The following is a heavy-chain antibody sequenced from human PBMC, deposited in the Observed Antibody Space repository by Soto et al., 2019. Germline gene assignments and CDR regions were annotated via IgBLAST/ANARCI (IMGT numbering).Heavy chain of an antibody. CDR2: VYYTGST. CDR3: ARGLVRLYRAYYYYMDV. CDR1: GNSISGTSSF. Sequence: SETLSLTCTASGNSISGTSSFWAWIRQPPGKNLEWIGSVYYTGSTYYNSSLKSRVSISIDTSKNQFSLSLNSVTAADTAVYYCARGLVRLYRAYYYYMDVWGKGTTVTVSS. D-gene: IGHD2-8*01. J-gene: IGHJ6*03. V-gene: IGHV4-39*01.